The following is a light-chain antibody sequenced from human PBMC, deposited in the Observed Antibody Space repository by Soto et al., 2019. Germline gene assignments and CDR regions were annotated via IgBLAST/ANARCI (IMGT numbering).Light chain of an antibody. V-gene: IGKV1-9*01. J-gene: IGKJ2*01. CDR2: AAS. CDR1: QGISSY. CDR3: QQLNIYPYT. Sequence: DIQLTQSPSFLSASVGDRVTITCRASQGISSYLAWYQQKPGKAPKLLIYAASTVQSVVPSRFSGSGSGTEVTLTISSLQPEEVSTYYCQQLNIYPYTFGQGTKLEIK.